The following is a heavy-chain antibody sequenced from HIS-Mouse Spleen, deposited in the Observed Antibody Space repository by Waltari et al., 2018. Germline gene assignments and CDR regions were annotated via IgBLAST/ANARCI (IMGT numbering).Heavy chain of an antibody. J-gene: IGHJ2*01. CDR3: ARVVVVPAATPHWYFDL. V-gene: IGHV1-46*01. CDR1: GYTFTSYY. D-gene: IGHD2-2*01. CDR2: INPSGGST. Sequence: QVQLVQSGAEVKKPGASVKVSCKASGYTFTSYYMHWVRQAPGQGLEWMGIINPSGGSTSYAQKFQGRVTMTRDTATSTVYMELSSLISEDTAVYYCARVVVVPAATPHWYFDLWGRGTLVTVSS.